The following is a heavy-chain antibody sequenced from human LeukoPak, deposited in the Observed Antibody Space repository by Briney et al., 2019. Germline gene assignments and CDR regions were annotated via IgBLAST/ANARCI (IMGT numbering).Heavy chain of an antibody. CDR1: GFTFSSYA. D-gene: IGHD5-18*01. Sequence: PGGSLRLSCAASGFTFSSYAMSWVRQAPGKGLEWVSAISGSGGSTYYADSVKGRFTISRDNSKNTLYLQMNSLRAEDTAVYYCARGGIVDTAMVSQNAYYFDYWGQGTLVTVSS. CDR3: ARGGIVDTAMVSQNAYYFDY. CDR2: ISGSGGST. J-gene: IGHJ4*02. V-gene: IGHV3-23*01.